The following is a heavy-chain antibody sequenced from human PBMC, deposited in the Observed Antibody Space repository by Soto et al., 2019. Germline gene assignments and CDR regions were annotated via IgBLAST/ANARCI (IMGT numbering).Heavy chain of an antibody. J-gene: IGHJ4*01. Sequence: SETLSLTCTVSGGTIISGYWRWIRQTPGKGLEWIGFISYSGNTKYNPSLKNRVTMFVNKHKNQFLLRLSSVTTADTAGYYCAVLRDYAGSPIDDWGQGTLVTVSS. D-gene: IGHD2-15*01. V-gene: IGHV4-59*01. CDR2: ISYSGNT. CDR3: AVLRDYAGSPIDD. CDR1: GGTIISGY.